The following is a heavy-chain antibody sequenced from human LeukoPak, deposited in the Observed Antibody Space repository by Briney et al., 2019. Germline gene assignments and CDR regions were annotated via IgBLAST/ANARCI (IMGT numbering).Heavy chain of an antibody. CDR3: ARDLPDYDILTGYYSRGGAFDI. J-gene: IGHJ3*02. D-gene: IGHD3-9*01. CDR2: INTNTGNP. Sequence: ASVKVSCKASGYTFTGYYMHWVRQAPGQGLEWMGWINTNTGNPTYAQGFTGRFVFSLDTSVSTAYLQISSLKAEDTAVYYCARDLPDYDILTGYYSRGGAFDIWGQGTTVTVSS. CDR1: GYTFTGYY. V-gene: IGHV7-4-1*02.